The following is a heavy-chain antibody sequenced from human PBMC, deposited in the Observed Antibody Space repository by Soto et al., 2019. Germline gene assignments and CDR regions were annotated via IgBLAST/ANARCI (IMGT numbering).Heavy chain of an antibody. V-gene: IGHV1-69*06. CDR2: IIPIFGTA. Sequence: VKVSCQSSGVSFSIYAINWVRQAPGQGLEWMGGIIPIFGTAKYAQKFQGRVTITADKSTSTAYMELSSLRSEDTAVYYCARSSFGYSYGLHFDDWGQGTLVTVSS. CDR1: GVSFSIYA. CDR3: ARSSFGYSYGLHFDD. D-gene: IGHD5-18*01. J-gene: IGHJ4*02.